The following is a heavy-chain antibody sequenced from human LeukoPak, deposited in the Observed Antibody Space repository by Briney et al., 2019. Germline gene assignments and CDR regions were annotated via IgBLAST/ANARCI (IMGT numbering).Heavy chain of an antibody. V-gene: IGHV3-21*01. J-gene: IGHJ4*02. CDR1: GFTFSSYS. Sequence: GGSLRLSCAASGFTFSSYSMNWVRQAPGKGLEWVSSITSSSTYIYYADSVKGRFTISRDNAKNSLYLQMNSLRAEDTAVYYCARGPSGYHNTGGQGTLVTVSS. CDR3: ARGPSGYHNT. D-gene: IGHD5-12*01. CDR2: ITSSSTYI.